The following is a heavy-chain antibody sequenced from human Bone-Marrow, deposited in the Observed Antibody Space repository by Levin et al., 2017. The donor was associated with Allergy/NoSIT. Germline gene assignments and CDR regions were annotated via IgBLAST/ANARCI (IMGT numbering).Heavy chain of an antibody. CDR1: GDSLSTNGVA. CDR3: ARGRNSAFDI. D-gene: IGHD2/OR15-2a*01. J-gene: IGHJ3*02. V-gene: IGHV6-1*01. Sequence: SQTLSLTCAISGDSLSTNGVAWNWTRQSPSRGLEWLGRTYYRSKWYNDYAPSVKSRITINPDTSKSQFSLQLNSVIPEDTAVYYCARGRNSAFDIWGQGTIVTVSS. CDR2: TYYRSKWYN.